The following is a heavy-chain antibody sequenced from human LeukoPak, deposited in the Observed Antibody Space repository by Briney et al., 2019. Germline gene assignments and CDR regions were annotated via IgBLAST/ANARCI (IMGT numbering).Heavy chain of an antibody. J-gene: IGHJ4*02. CDR1: GYTFTSYY. CDR3: ARDDYSNIEY. V-gene: IGHV1-46*01. CDR2: INPSGGST. D-gene: IGHD4-11*01. Sequence: ASVKVSCKASGYTFTSYYMHWVRQAPGQGLEWMGIINPSGGSTSYAQKFQGRVTMTTDTNTNTAHMELRSLRTDDTAVYYCARDDYSNIEYWGQGTLVTVSS.